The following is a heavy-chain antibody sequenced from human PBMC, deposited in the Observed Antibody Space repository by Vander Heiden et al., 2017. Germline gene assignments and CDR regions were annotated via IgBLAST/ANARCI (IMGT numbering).Heavy chain of an antibody. CDR3: ARDEVLTGTTYYGLDV. D-gene: IGHD1-7*01. CDR2: IWYDGSNK. V-gene: IGHV3-33*01. Sequence: QELLVESGGGVVQPGRSLRLSCAASGFTFSNYAMHWVRQAPGKGLEWVAVIWYDGSNKYYADSVKGRFTISRDNSMNTLYLQMSSLRAGDTAVYYCARDEVLTGTTYYGLDVWGQGTTVTVSS. J-gene: IGHJ6*02. CDR1: GFTFSNYA.